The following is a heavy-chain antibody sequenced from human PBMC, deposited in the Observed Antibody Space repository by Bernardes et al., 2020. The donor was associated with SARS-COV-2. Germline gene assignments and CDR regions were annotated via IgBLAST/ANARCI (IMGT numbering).Heavy chain of an antibody. D-gene: IGHD3-10*01. Sequence: ASVKVSCKSSGYTFTGYYMHWVRQAPGQGLEWMGWINPISGDTKYAQEFQGRVTLTRDTSSTTAYMELSGVRPDDTAVYYCARDGVAQDGVITLVRGGWFHPWGQGTPVAVSS. CDR2: INPISGDT. J-gene: IGHJ5*02. CDR3: ARDGVAQDGVITLVRGGWFHP. V-gene: IGHV1-2*02. CDR1: GYTFTGYY.